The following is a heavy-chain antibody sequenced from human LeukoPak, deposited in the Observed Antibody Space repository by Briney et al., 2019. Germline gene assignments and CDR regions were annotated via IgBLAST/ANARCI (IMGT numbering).Heavy chain of an antibody. CDR1: GFTFSSYG. Sequence: PGGSLRLSCAASGFTFSSYGMHWVRQAPGKGLEWVAVISYDGSNKYYADSVKGRFTISRDNSKNTLYLQMNSLRAEDTAVYYCAKDGIEYSYGHPTDYWGQGTLVTVSS. CDR3: AKDGIEYSYGHPTDY. V-gene: IGHV3-30*18. CDR2: ISYDGSNK. J-gene: IGHJ4*02. D-gene: IGHD5-18*01.